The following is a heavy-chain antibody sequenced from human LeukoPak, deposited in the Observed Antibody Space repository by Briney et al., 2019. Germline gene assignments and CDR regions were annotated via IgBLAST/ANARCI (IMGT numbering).Heavy chain of an antibody. CDR1: GFTFSSYW. Sequence: PGGSLRLSCAASGFTFSSYWMSWVRQAPGKGLEWVANIKQDGSEKYYVDSVKGRFTISRDNAKNSLYLQMNSLRAEDTAVYYCARDVSYYDFWSGFDYWGQGTLVTVSS. J-gene: IGHJ4*02. CDR3: ARDVSYYDFWSGFDY. V-gene: IGHV3-7*01. D-gene: IGHD3-3*01. CDR2: IKQDGSEK.